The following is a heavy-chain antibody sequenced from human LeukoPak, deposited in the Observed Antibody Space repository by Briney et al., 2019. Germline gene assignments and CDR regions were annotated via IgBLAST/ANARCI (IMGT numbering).Heavy chain of an antibody. J-gene: IGHJ5*02. Sequence: SETLSLTCTVSGGSISGYFWSWIRQPAGKGLEWIGRIHDNGDSNHNPSLKSRVTMALDTSGNQVSLKLTSVTAADTAVYYCARAPSNSGSPFDPWGQGTLVTVSS. CDR1: GGSISGYF. V-gene: IGHV4-4*07. CDR3: ARAPSNSGSPFDP. CDR2: IHDNGDS. D-gene: IGHD1-26*01.